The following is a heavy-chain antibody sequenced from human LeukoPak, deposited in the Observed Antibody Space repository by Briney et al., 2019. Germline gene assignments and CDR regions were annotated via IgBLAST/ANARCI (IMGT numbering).Heavy chain of an antibody. V-gene: IGHV1-2*02. CDR2: INPNSGGT. D-gene: IGHD4-17*01. CDR3: ARAATVTTFHYYYYMDV. J-gene: IGHJ6*03. Sequence: ASVKVSCKASGYTFTAYYIHWVRQAPGQGLEWMGWINPNSGGTNYAQKFQGRVTMTRDTSISTAYMELSRLRSDDTAVYYCARAATVTTFHYYYYMDVWGKGTTVTVSS. CDR1: GYTFTAYY.